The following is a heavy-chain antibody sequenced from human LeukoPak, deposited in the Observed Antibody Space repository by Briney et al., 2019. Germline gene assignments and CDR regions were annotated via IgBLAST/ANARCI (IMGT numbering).Heavy chain of an antibody. J-gene: IGHJ5*02. CDR2: INSDASRT. Sequence: GGSLRLSCAASGFTFSRYWMHWVRRAPGKGLVWVSRINSDASRTNYADSVKGRFTISRDNAKNTLYLHMNSLRAEDTAVYYCTANWFDPWGQGTLVTVSS. V-gene: IGHV3-74*01. CDR3: TANWFDP. CDR1: GFTFSRYW.